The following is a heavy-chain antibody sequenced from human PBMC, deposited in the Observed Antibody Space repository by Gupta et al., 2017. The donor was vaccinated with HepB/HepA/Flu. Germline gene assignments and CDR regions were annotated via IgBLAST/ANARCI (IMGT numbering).Heavy chain of an antibody. D-gene: IGHD2-21*01. CDR1: GFTFSTYT. J-gene: IGHJ3*01. Sequence: EVQLVESGGGLVKPGGSLRLSCAASGFTFSTYTINWVRQAPGTGLEWVSSISSTSRYIYYADSVKGRFTISRDNARNSLYLQLNSLRAEDTAVYYCAREGCGGGCSANAFDVWGRGTLVTVSS. CDR3: AREGCGGGCSANAFDV. CDR2: ISSTSRYI. V-gene: IGHV3-21*01.